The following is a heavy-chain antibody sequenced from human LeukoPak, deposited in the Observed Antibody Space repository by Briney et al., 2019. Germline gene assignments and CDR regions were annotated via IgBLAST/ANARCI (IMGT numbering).Heavy chain of an antibody. J-gene: IGHJ6*03. V-gene: IGHV4-59*01. D-gene: IGHD3-16*02. CDR1: GGSISSYY. Sequence: PSGTLSVTCTDSGGSISSYYWSWIRQPPGKGLEWIGYIYYSGSTNYNPSLKSRVTISVDTSKNQFSLKLSSVTAADTAVYYCARDGVVTSPPYYYYMDVWGKGTTVTVSS. CDR3: ARDGVVTSPPYYYYMDV. CDR2: IYYSGST.